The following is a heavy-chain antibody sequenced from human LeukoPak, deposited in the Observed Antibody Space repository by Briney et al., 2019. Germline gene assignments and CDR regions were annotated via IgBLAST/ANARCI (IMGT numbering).Heavy chain of an antibody. J-gene: IGHJ6*04. V-gene: IGHV4-59*01. Sequence: PSETLSLTCTVSGGSISSYYWSWIRQPPGKGLEWIGYIYYSGSTNYNPSLKSRATISVDTSKNQFSLKLSSVTAADTAVYYCAREYCSSTSCHEVDVWGKGTTVTVSS. CDR1: GGSISSYY. D-gene: IGHD2-2*01. CDR3: AREYCSSTSCHEVDV. CDR2: IYYSGST.